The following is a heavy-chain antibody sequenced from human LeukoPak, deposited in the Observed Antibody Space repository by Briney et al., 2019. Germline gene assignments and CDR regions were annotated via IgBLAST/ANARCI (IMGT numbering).Heavy chain of an antibody. CDR2: ISWNSGSI. Sequence: GRSLRLSCAASGFTFDDYAMHWVRQAPGKGLEWVSGISWNSGSIGYADSVKGRFTISRDNAKNSLYLQMNSLRAEDTALYYCAKGEVEYYYGSGSYWPPYYYYGMDVWGQGTTVTVSS. CDR3: AKGEVEYYYGSGSYWPPYYYYGMDV. CDR1: GFTFDDYA. J-gene: IGHJ6*02. V-gene: IGHV3-9*01. D-gene: IGHD3-10*01.